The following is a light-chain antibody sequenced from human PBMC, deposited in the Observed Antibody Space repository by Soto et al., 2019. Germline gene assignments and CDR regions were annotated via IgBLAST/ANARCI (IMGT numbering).Light chain of an antibody. CDR1: SRDVGGYNF. Sequence: QSALTQPASVSGSPGQSITISCTGTSRDVGGYNFVSWYQQHPGKAPKLMIYEVSHRPSGVSNRFSGSKSGNMASLTISGLQAEDEADYYCSSYTSSSTLDVVFGGGTKLTVL. J-gene: IGLJ2*01. V-gene: IGLV2-14*01. CDR3: SSYTSSSTLDVV. CDR2: EVS.